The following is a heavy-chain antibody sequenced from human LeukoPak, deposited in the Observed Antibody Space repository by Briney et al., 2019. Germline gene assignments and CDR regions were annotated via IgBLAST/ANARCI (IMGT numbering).Heavy chain of an antibody. Sequence: SETLSLTCAVSGASISSSNYYWGWIRQPPGKGLEWIGSIYHSGSTYYNPSLKSRVTISVDTSKNQFSLKLSSVTAADTAVYYCARVLYSGYEGGGFDYWGQGTLVTVSS. D-gene: IGHD5-12*01. CDR2: IYHSGST. CDR1: GASISSSNYY. J-gene: IGHJ4*02. V-gene: IGHV4-39*07. CDR3: ARVLYSGYEGGGFDY.